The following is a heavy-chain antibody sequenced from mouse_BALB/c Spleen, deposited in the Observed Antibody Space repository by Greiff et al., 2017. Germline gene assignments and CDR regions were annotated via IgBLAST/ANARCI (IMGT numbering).Heavy chain of an antibody. CDR3: ARDIHFITTAFAY. D-gene: IGHD1-2*01. V-gene: IGHV7-3*02. Sequence: EVKVVESGGGLVQPGGSLRLSCATSGFTFTDYYMSWVRQPPGKALEWLGFIRNKANGYTTEYSASVKGRFTISRDNSQSILYLQMNTLRAEDSATYYCARDIHFITTAFAYWGQGTLVTVSA. CDR2: IRNKANGYTT. J-gene: IGHJ3*01. CDR1: GFTFTDYY.